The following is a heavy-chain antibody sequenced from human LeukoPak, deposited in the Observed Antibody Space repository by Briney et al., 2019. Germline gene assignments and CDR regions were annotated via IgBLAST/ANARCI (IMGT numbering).Heavy chain of an antibody. CDR3: SRELFLGP. CDR1: GFTFSSYS. Sequence: GGSLRLSCAASGFTFSSYSMNWVRQAPGKGLEWVSSISSSSSYIYYADSVKGRFTISRDNAKNSLNLQMNSLITEDTAVYFCSRELFLGPWGQGTLVTVSS. V-gene: IGHV3-21*03. D-gene: IGHD2-21*01. J-gene: IGHJ5*02. CDR2: ISSSSSYI.